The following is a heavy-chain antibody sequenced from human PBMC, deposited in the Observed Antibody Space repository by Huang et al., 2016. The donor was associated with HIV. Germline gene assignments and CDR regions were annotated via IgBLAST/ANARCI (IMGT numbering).Heavy chain of an antibody. CDR3: ARLPGSITMIRGVITDPY. Sequence: QLQLQESGPGLVKPSETLSLTCTVSGGSIRSDNYYWGWLRQPPGKGLEWIGCFYLRGGTYYHPALKSRVTITVDTSKNQFSLKMRSVTAADTAVYYCARLPGSITMIRGVITDPYWGQGTLVTVSS. CDR2: FYLRGGT. J-gene: IGHJ4*02. D-gene: IGHD3-10*01. V-gene: IGHV4-39*01. CDR1: GGSIRSDNYY.